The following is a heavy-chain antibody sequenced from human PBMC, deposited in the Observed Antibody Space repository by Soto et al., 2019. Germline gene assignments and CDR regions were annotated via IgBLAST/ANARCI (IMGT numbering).Heavy chain of an antibody. CDR2: INESGST. J-gene: IGHJ4*02. CDR1: GQSFSGHS. V-gene: IGHV4-34*01. Sequence: QVQLQQWGAGLVKPSETLSLSCAVYGQSFSGHSWAWIRQPPGKGLEWIGEINESGSTYYNPSLKSRVTSSTDTSKHQFSLKLSSVSAADTAAYFCARGSGIVALPGELEDVKYDYWGQGTLVNVSS. D-gene: IGHD1-1*01. CDR3: ARGSGIVALPGELEDVKYDY.